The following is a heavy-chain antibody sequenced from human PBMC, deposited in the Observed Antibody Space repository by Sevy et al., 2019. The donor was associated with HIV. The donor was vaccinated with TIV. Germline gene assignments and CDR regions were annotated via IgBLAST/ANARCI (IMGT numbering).Heavy chain of an antibody. V-gene: IGHV3-30*02. CDR3: AKDRDNYGSGSYPVRNWFDP. CDR1: GFTFSSYG. D-gene: IGHD3-10*01. J-gene: IGHJ5*02. Sequence: GGSLRLSCAASGFTFSSYGMHWVRQAPGKGLEWVAFIRYDGSNKYYADSVKGRFTISRDNSKNTLYLQMNSLRAEDTAVYYCAKDRDNYGSGSYPVRNWFDPWGQGTLVTVS. CDR2: IRYDGSNK.